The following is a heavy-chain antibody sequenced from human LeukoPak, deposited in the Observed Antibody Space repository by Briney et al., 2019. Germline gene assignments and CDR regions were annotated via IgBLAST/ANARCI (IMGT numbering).Heavy chain of an antibody. CDR3: ARETSQKGAHYMDV. V-gene: IGHV4-34*01. CDR1: GGSLSGYY. D-gene: IGHD3-16*01. J-gene: IGHJ6*03. Sequence: SETLSLTCAVYGGSLSGYYWSWIRQPPGKGLEWIGEINRSGSTNYNPSLKSRVTISVDTSKNQFSLKLSSVTAADTAVYYCARETSQKGAHYMDVWGKGTTITISS. CDR2: INRSGST.